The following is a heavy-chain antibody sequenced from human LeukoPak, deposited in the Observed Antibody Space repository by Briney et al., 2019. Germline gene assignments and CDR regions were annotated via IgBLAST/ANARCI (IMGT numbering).Heavy chain of an antibody. Sequence: SQTLSLTCTVSGGSISSGSYYWSWIRQPAGKRLEWIGRIYTSGSTNYNPSLKSRVTMSVDTSKNQFSLKLSSVTAADTAVYYCAREGPAHCSGGSCPPSDYWGQGTLVTVSS. D-gene: IGHD2-15*01. J-gene: IGHJ4*02. V-gene: IGHV4-61*02. CDR2: IYTSGST. CDR1: GGSISSGSYY. CDR3: AREGPAHCSGGSCPPSDY.